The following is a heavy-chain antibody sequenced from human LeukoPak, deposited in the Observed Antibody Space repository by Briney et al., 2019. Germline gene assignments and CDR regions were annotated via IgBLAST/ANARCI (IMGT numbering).Heavy chain of an antibody. CDR3: ARDSPEDFYDNSGSYAFDI. Sequence: ASVKVSCKASGYTFSGYGIGWVRQAPGEGLEWMGWINGYSGNPTYTQRFQGRVTMTTDTSTSTVYMELRSLRSDDTAVYYCARDSPEDFYDNSGSYAFDIWGQGTLVTVSS. CDR2: INGYSGNP. J-gene: IGHJ3*02. D-gene: IGHD3-22*01. CDR1: GYTFSGYG. V-gene: IGHV1-18*04.